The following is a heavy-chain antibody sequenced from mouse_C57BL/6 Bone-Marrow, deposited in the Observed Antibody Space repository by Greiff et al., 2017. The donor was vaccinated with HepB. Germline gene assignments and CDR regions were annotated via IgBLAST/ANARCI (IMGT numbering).Heavy chain of an antibody. Sequence: QVQLQQPGAELVKPGASVKLSCKASGYTFTSYWMHWVKQRPGQGLEWIGMIHPNSGSTNYNEKFKSKATLTVDKSSSTAYMQLSSLTSEDSAVYYCARIYYDYAFDYWGQGTTLTVSS. CDR2: IHPNSGST. J-gene: IGHJ2*01. V-gene: IGHV1-64*01. CDR1: GYTFTSYW. CDR3: ARIYYDYAFDY. D-gene: IGHD2-4*01.